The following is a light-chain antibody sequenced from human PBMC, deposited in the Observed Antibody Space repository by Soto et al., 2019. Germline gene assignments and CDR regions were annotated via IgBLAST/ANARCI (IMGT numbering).Light chain of an antibody. Sequence: QSVLTQPPSASGTPGQRVTISCSGSSSNIGSNTVNWYQQLPGTAPKLLIYSSNQRPSGVPDRFSGSKSGTSASLAISGLQSEDEADYFCATGDDSLNAPVFGGGTKLTVL. CDR1: SSNIGSNT. J-gene: IGLJ3*02. V-gene: IGLV1-44*01. CDR2: SSN. CDR3: ATGDDSLNAPV.